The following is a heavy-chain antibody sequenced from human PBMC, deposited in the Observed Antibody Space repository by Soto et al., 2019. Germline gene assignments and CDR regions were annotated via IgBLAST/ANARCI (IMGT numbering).Heavy chain of an antibody. CDR2: IWYDGSNK. Sequence: GGSLRLSCAASGFTFSSYGMHWVRQAPGKGLEWVAVIWYDGSNKYYADSVKGRFTISRDNSKNTLYLQMNSLRAEDTAVYYCARDLVRHSMDVWGQGTTVTVPS. J-gene: IGHJ6*02. D-gene: IGHD6-6*01. V-gene: IGHV3-33*01. CDR3: ARDLVRHSMDV. CDR1: GFTFSSYG.